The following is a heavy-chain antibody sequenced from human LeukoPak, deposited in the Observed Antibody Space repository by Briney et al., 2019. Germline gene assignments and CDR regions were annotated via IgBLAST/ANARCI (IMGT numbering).Heavy chain of an antibody. D-gene: IGHD6-19*01. V-gene: IGHV4-31*03. CDR1: GGSISSGGSY. CDR2: IYYSGST. J-gene: IGHJ3*02. Sequence: PSETLSLTCTVSGGSISSGGSYWSWIRQHPGKGLEWIGYIYYSGSTYYNPSLKSRVTISVDTSKNQFSLKLSSVTAADTAVYYCARFFTGRAVAGPYQTYAFDIWGQGTMVTVSS. CDR3: ARFFTGRAVAGPYQTYAFDI.